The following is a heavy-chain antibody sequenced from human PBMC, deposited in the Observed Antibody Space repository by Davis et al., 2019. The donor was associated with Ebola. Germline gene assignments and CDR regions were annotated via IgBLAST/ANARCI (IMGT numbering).Heavy chain of an antibody. D-gene: IGHD3-16*01. V-gene: IGHV4-34*01. Sequence: SETLSLTCAVSGASLSDFFWSWIRQPPGKGLEWTGEIGHSGYTVYNPSVESRVSLSVDTSKNEISLKLNSVTAADTAAYYCAKGGDMDVWGQGTTVTVS. CDR2: IGHSGYT. J-gene: IGHJ6*02. CDR1: GASLSDFF. CDR3: AKGGDMDV.